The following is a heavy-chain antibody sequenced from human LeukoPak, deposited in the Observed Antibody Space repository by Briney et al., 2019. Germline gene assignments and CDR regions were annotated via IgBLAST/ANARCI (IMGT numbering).Heavy chain of an antibody. D-gene: IGHD5-18*01. V-gene: IGHV1-2*02. J-gene: IGHJ3*02. CDR1: GYTFTGYY. CDR2: INPNSGGT. Sequence: RWASVKVSSKASGYTFTGYYMHWVRQAPGQGLEWMGWINPNSGGTNYAQKFQGRVTMTRDTSISTAYMELSRLRADDTAVYYCAKSTPMRTRAFDIWGQGTMVTVSS. CDR3: AKSTPMRTRAFDI.